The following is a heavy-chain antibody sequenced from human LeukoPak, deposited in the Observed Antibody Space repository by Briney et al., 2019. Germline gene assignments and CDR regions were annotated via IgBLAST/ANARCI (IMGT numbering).Heavy chain of an antibody. CDR2: IWSDGSHK. CDR1: GFPFSHYG. CDR3: ARASGPFDY. V-gene: IGHV3-33*01. Sequence: PGGPLRLSCAASGFPFSHYGIHWVRQPPGKGLEWVAVIWSDGSHKYYADSVKGQFTISRDNSKNTLYLQMNSLRAEDTAVYSCARASGPFDYWGQGTLVTVSS. J-gene: IGHJ4*02. D-gene: IGHD3-10*01.